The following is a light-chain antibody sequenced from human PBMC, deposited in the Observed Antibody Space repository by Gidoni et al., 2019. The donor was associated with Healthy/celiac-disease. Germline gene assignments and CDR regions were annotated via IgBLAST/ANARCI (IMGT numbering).Light chain of an antibody. J-gene: IGLJ2*01. CDR2: ENR. CDR3: CSYAGDSTLV. Sequence: QSALTQPASVSGSPGPSITISCTGTSSDVGSYNLVSWYQQHPGKVPRLIIYENRNRPSGVSNRFSGSKSGNTASLTISGLQAEDEADYYCCSYAGDSTLVFGGGTKLTVL. V-gene: IGLV2-23*01. CDR1: SSDVGSYNL.